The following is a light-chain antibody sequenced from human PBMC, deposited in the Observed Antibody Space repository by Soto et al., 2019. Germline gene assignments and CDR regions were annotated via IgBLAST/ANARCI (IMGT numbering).Light chain of an antibody. Sequence: QSVLTQPPSASGTPGQRVTISCSGSGSNIGSNFVFWYQHLPGTAPKLLISRTNQRPSGVPDRFSGFKSGTSASLAISGLRSEDEADYYCATWDDSLSGWVFGGGTKVTVL. CDR3: ATWDDSLSGWV. V-gene: IGLV1-47*01. CDR2: RTN. J-gene: IGLJ3*02. CDR1: GSNIGSNF.